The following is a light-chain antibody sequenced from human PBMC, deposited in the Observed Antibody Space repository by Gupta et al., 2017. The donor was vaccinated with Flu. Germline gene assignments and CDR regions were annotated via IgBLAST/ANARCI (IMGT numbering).Light chain of an antibody. J-gene: IGKJ2*01. CDR3: QESYSEPYT. CDR1: QSISSY. CDR2: AAS. Sequence: DIQMTQSPSSLSASVGDRVTITCRASQSISSYLNWYQQKPGKAPELLIYAASSLQSGVQSRFSGSGSGTDFTLTISSLQVEDSATFYCQESYSEPYTFGQGTKLEIK. V-gene: IGKV1-39*01.